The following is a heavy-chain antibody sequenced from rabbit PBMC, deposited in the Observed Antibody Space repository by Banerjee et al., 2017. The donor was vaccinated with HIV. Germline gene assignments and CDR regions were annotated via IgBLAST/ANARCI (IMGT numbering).Heavy chain of an antibody. CDR1: GFSFSSRYY. V-gene: IGHV1S40*01. CDR2: IYAGISTNT. D-gene: IGHD1-1*01. Sequence: QSLEESGGDLVKPGASLTLTCTASGFSFSSRYYMCWVRQAPGKGLEWIACIYAGISTNTYYAGWAKGRFTISKTSSTTVTLQMTSLTAADTATYFCARGASSSGVYIYYYGMDLWGPGTLVTVS. J-gene: IGHJ6*01. CDR3: ARGASSSGVYIYYYGMDL.